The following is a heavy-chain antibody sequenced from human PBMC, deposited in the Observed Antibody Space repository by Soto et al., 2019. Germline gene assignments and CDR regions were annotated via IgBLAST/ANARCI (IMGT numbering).Heavy chain of an antibody. J-gene: IGHJ5*02. CDR3: ARGLASFYDSSGYPSWFDP. V-gene: IGHV4-59*01. CDR2: IYYSGTT. CDR1: SGSISSYY. D-gene: IGHD3-22*01. Sequence: PSETLSLTCTVSSGSISSYYWSWIRQPPGKGLEWIGYIYYSGTTNSNPSLKSRVTISVDTSKNQFSLKLSSVTAADTAVYYCARGLASFYDSSGYPSWFDPWGQGTLVTVSS.